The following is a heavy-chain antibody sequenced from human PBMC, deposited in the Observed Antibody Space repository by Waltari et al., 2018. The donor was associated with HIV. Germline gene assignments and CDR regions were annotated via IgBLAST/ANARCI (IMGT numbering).Heavy chain of an antibody. Sequence: VRLVESGGGVIQPGGSLRLSCKMYGFNFSSFGFHWVRQAPGKGLGWLAFLRYEESDEIYMDSVKARFIVSRGNSSDTLILQMNSRRLDDTAIYFCAKDVKPRGLDPSYIDAWGQGTLVTVSS. V-gene: IGHV3-30*02. J-gene: IGHJ1*01. CDR2: LRYEESDE. CDR3: AKDVKPRGLDPSYIDA. D-gene: IGHD3-9*01. CDR1: GFNFSSFG.